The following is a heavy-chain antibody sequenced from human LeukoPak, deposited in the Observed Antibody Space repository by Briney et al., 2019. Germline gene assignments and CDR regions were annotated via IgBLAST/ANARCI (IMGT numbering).Heavy chain of an antibody. Sequence: GGSLRLSCAASGFTFSSYWMHWVRQAPGKGLEWVSGISWNSGSIGYADSVKGRFTISRDNAKNSLYLQMNSLRAEDTALYYCAKASYGDYYFDYWGQGTLVTVSS. J-gene: IGHJ4*02. D-gene: IGHD2-21*01. CDR1: GFTFSSYW. CDR2: ISWNSGSI. CDR3: AKASYGDYYFDY. V-gene: IGHV3-9*01.